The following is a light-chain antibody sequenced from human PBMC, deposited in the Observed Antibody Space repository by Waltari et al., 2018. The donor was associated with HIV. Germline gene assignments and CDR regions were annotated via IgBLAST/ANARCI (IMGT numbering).Light chain of an antibody. V-gene: IGLV1-40*01. J-gene: IGLJ3*02. Sequence: QSVLTQPPSVSGAPGQRLTISRSANPSNIGAGYAVQLYQHFPGRAPKVLNYGNSNRPSGVPYRFSGSKPCTSASLAITGLQAEDEADYYCQSYDSTLTGWVFGGGTILTVL. CDR1: PSNIGAGYA. CDR2: GNS. CDR3: QSYDSTLTGWV.